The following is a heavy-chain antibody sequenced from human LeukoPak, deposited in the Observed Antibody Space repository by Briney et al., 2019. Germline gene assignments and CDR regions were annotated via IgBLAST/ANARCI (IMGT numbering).Heavy chain of an antibody. CDR2: INPNSGDT. CDR1: GYTFTGYY. Sequence: ASVKVSCKASGYTFTGYYMHWVRQAPGQGLEWMGRINPNSGDTGYAQKFQGRVTITRNTSISTAYMELSSLTSDYTAVYYCARLRNDAFDIWGQGTMVTVSS. J-gene: IGHJ3*02. CDR3: ARLRNDAFDI. V-gene: IGHV1-2*06. D-gene: IGHD4-17*01.